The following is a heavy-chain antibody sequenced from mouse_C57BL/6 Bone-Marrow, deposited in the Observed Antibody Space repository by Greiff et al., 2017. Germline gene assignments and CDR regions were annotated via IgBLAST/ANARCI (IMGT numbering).Heavy chain of an antibody. CDR3: ARRGLLTGAY. CDR2: IYPRSGNT. D-gene: IGHD2-10*01. V-gene: IGHV1-81*01. Sequence: QVQLQQSGAELARPGASVKLSCKASGYTFTSYGISWVKQRTGQGLEWIGEIYPRSGNTYYNEKFKGKATLTADKSSSAAYMELRSLTSEDSAVYFCARRGLLTGAYWGQGTLVTVSA. CDR1: GYTFTSYG. J-gene: IGHJ3*01.